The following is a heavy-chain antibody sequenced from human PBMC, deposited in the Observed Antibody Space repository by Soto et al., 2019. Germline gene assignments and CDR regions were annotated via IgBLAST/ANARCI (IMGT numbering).Heavy chain of an antibody. D-gene: IGHD6-13*01. V-gene: IGHV1-3*01. Sequence: QVQLVQSGAEVKKPGASVKVSCKASGYTFTSYAMHWVRQAPGQRLEWMGWINAGNGNTKYSQKFQGRVTISRDTSASTAYMELSSLRSEDTAVYYCARISSWYPYRGDNWFDPWGQGTLVTVSS. CDR1: GYTFTSYA. CDR2: INAGNGNT. J-gene: IGHJ5*02. CDR3: ARISSWYPYRGDNWFDP.